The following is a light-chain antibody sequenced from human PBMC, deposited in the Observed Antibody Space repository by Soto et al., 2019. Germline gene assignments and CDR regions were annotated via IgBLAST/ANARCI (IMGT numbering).Light chain of an antibody. CDR1: QNIGGW. CDR2: EAS. J-gene: IGKJ2*01. V-gene: IGKV1-5*01. CDR3: QQHNDYAT. Sequence: DFQMTQSPPTLSASVGDTVTLTCRASQNIGGWLAWYQQRPGRAPKLLIYEASTLASGVPSRFTGSGSGTHFTLTIDGLQPDDAATYYCQQHNDYATFGQRTK.